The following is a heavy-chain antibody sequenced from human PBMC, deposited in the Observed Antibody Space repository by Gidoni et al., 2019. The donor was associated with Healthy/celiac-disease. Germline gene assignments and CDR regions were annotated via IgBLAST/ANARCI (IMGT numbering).Heavy chain of an antibody. D-gene: IGHD6-19*01. J-gene: IGHJ5*02. CDR1: GGSISSGSYY. Sequence: QVQLQESGPGLVKPSQTLSLTCTVSGGSISSGSYYWSWIRQPAGKRLEWIGRIYTSGSTNYNPSLKSRVTISVDTSKNQFSLKLSSVTAADTAVYYCARDLGDSSGWSKGGWFDPWGQGTLVTVSS. CDR2: IYTSGST. CDR3: ARDLGDSSGWSKGGWFDP. V-gene: IGHV4-61*02.